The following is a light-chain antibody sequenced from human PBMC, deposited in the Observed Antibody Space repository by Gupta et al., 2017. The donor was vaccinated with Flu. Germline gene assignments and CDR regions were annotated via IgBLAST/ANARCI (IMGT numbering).Light chain of an antibody. CDR2: SNN. Sequence: QSVLTQPPSASGTPGQRVTISCSGSSSNIGSNTVNWYQQHPATAPNLLIYSNNQRPSGVPDRFSGSKSGTSAALSISGLQAEDDADYYCAAWDDSRNCQVFGGGTKLTVL. J-gene: IGLJ2*01. V-gene: IGLV1-44*01. CDR3: AAWDDSRNCQV. CDR1: SSNIGSNT.